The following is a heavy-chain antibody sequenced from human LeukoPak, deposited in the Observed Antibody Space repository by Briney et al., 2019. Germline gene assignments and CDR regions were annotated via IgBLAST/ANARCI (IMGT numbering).Heavy chain of an antibody. CDR1: GFTVSSNY. Sequence: GESLKISCAASGFTVSSNYMSWARQAPGKGLEWVSVIYSGGSTYYADSVKGRFTISRDNSKNTLYLQMNSLRAEDTAVYYCARQVVGYFDYWGQGTLVTVSS. J-gene: IGHJ4*02. V-gene: IGHV3-53*01. D-gene: IGHD2-2*01. CDR3: ARQVVGYFDY. CDR2: IYSGGST.